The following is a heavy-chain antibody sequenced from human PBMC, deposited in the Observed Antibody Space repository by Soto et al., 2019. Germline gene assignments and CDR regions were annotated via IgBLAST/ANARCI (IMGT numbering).Heavy chain of an antibody. D-gene: IGHD6-13*01. CDR2: LTGSGGAT. CDR3: AKEGSVTAALDY. J-gene: IGHJ4*02. CDR1: GFTFSNCA. V-gene: IGHV3-23*01. Sequence: EVQLLESGGGLVQPGGSLRLSCAASGFTFSNCAMSWVRQAPGKGLEWVSGLTGSGGATYYADSVKGRLTISRDNSNNTLYLQMNSLRAEDTAVYYCAKEGSVTAALDYWGQGILVTVSS.